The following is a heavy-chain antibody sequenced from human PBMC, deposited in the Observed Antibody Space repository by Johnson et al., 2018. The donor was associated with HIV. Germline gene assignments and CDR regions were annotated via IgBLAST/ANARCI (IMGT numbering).Heavy chain of an antibody. V-gene: IGHV3-66*01. D-gene: IGHD1-26*01. CDR3: ARDPSPIVGATYAFDI. Sequence: VQLVESGGGLVQPGGSLRLSCAASGFTVSSNYMSWVRQAPGKGLEWVSVIYSGGSTYYADSVKGRFTISRDNSKNTLYLQMNSLRAEDTAVYYCARDPSPIVGATYAFDIWGQGTMVTVS. J-gene: IGHJ3*02. CDR1: GFTVSSNY. CDR2: IYSGGST.